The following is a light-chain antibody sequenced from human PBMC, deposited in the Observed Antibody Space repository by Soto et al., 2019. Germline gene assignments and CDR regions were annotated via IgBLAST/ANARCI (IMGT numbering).Light chain of an antibody. CDR3: QQYYSYPIT. CDR1: QGISSC. V-gene: IGKV1-8*01. Sequence: AIRMTQSPSSFSASTGDRVTITCRASQGISSCLAWYQQKPGDAPKLLIYSASTRQSGVPSRLSGSGSGTDFTLTISCLQPEDFATYYCQQYYSYPITFGPGTKVDIK. CDR2: SAS. J-gene: IGKJ3*01.